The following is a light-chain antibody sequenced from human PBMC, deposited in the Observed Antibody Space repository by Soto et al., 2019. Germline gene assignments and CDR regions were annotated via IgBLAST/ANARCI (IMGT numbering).Light chain of an antibody. CDR1: SSDVGAYDH. J-gene: IGLJ1*01. Sequence: LTQPPSASGSPGQSVTIPCTGTSSDVGAYDHVSWYQQHPGKAPKLIIYEVTKRPAGVPDRFSGSKSGNTASLTVSGLQAEDEADYYCSSDAGNYNYVFGTGTKVTVL. CDR3: SSDAGNYNYV. CDR2: EVT. V-gene: IGLV2-8*01.